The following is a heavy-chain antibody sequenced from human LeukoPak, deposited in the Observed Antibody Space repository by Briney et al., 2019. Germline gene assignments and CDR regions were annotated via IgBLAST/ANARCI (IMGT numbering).Heavy chain of an antibody. J-gene: IGHJ4*02. CDR1: GFTFSNYW. D-gene: IGHD2-2*01. CDR2: ISTDGSST. CDR3: ARDRYCTTTRCSDY. V-gene: IGHV3-74*03. Sequence: GGSLRLSCAASGFTFSNYWMHWVRQAPGKGLVWVSRISTDGSSTTYADSVKGRFTISRDNAKNTLYLEMNSLRAEDTAVYYCARDRYCTTTRCSDYWGQGTLVTVSS.